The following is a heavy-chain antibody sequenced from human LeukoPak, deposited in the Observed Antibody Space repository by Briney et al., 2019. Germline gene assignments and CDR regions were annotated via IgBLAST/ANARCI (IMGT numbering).Heavy chain of an antibody. D-gene: IGHD3-9*01. CDR3: ARGSSDWFFGGFQGVDY. Sequence: GASVKVSCKASGYTFTSYGISWVRQAPGQGLEWMGWISAYNGNTNYAQKLQGRVTMTTDTSTSTAYMELRSLRSDDTAVYYCARGSSDWFFGGFQGVDYWGQGTLVTVSS. V-gene: IGHV1-18*01. CDR1: GYTFTSYG. CDR2: ISAYNGNT. J-gene: IGHJ4*02.